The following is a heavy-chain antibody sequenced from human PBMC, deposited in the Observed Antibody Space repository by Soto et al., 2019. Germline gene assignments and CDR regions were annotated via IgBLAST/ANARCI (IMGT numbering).Heavy chain of an antibody. CDR3: ARGVGGLDP. CDR1: GFTVSSNY. D-gene: IGHD1-26*01. Sequence: GSLRLSCAASGFTVSSNYITWVRQAPGKGLGWVSVIYRDGSTYYADSVKGRFTISRDNSKNTLYLQMNSLRGEDTAVYYCARGVGGLDPWGQGTLVTVSS. CDR2: IYRDGST. J-gene: IGHJ5*02. V-gene: IGHV3-53*01.